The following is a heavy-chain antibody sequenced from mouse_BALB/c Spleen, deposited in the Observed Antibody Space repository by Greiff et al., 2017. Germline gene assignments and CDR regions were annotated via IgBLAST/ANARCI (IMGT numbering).Heavy chain of an antibody. D-gene: IGHD4-1*01. V-gene: IGHV5-6-3*01. J-gene: IGHJ2*01. CDR1: GFTFSSYG. CDR3: ARGSGYFDY. Sequence: VQLKESGGGLVQPGGSLKLSCAASGFTFSSYGMSWVRQTPDSVKGRFTISRDNAKNTLYLQMSSLKSEDTAMYYCARGSGYFDYWGQGTTLTVSS.